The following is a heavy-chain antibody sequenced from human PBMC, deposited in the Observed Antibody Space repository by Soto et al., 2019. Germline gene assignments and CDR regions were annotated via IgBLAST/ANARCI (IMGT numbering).Heavy chain of an antibody. V-gene: IGHV3-23*01. J-gene: IGHJ3*02. CDR2: ISAGGSNT. CDR3: AKKGPPRDAFDI. CDR1: GFTFRSYA. Sequence: EVQLLESGGGLVQPGGSLRLSCAVSGFTFRSYAMSWVRQAPGKGPEWVSVISAGGSNTYYAESVKGRFTISRDNSKNTLYLQMNSLRVEDTAVYYCAKKGPPRDAFDIWGQGTMVTVST.